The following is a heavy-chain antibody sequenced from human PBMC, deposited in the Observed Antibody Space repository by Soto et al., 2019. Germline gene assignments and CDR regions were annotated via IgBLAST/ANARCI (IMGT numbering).Heavy chain of an antibody. Sequence: QVQLVQSGAEVKKPGASVKVSCKASGYTFTSYAMHWVRQAPGQRLEWMGWINGGNGNTKYSQTFQGRVTITRDTSASTAYTELSSLRSEDTTGYYCARDMGGWTYYWGQGTLVTVSS. CDR3: ARDMGGWTYY. D-gene: IGHD6-19*01. V-gene: IGHV1-3*01. CDR2: INGGNGNT. CDR1: GYTFTSYA. J-gene: IGHJ4*02.